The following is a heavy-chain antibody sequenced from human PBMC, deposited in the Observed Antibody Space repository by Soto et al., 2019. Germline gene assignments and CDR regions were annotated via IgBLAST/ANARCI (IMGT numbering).Heavy chain of an antibody. CDR2: IYWNDDK. V-gene: IGHV2-5*01. CDR3: ARQNYYGSGSYYQEYYFDY. J-gene: IGHJ4*02. D-gene: IGHD3-10*01. CDR1: GFSLSTSGVG. Sequence: ESGPTLVNPTQTLTLTCTFSGFSLSTSGVGVGWIRQPPGKALEWLALIYWNDDKRYSPSLKSRLTITKDTSKNQVVLTMTNMDPVDTATYYCARQNYYGSGSYYQEYYFDYWGQGTLVTVSS.